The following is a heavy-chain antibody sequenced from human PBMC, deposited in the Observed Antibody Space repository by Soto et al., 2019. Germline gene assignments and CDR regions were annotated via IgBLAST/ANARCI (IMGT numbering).Heavy chain of an antibody. V-gene: IGHV3-23*01. Sequence: EVQVLESGGGLVQPGGSLRLSCAVSGFTFSSYAMSWVRQAPGKGLEWVSIISGSGGTTYYADSVKGRFTISRDNSKNPLYLQMNSLRAEDTAVYYCAKKNPPNYFDYWGQGTLVTVSS. CDR2: ISGSGGTT. CDR1: GFTFSSYA. CDR3: AKKNPPNYFDY. J-gene: IGHJ4*02.